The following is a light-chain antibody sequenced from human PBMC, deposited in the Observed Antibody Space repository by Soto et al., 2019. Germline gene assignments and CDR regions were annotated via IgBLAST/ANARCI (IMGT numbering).Light chain of an antibody. CDR2: DTS. Sequence: EIVLTQSPGTLSLSPGERATLSCRASQGIGDTLACYQHKPGQTPRLLIYDTSTRATGIPARFSGSGSGTEFTLTISSLQSEDFAVYYCQQYNNWPPITFGQGTRLEI. J-gene: IGKJ5*01. CDR3: QQYNNWPPIT. CDR1: QGIGDT. V-gene: IGKV3-15*01.